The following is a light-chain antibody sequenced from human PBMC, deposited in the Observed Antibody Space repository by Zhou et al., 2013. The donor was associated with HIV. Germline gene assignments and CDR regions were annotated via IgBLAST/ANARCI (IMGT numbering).Light chain of an antibody. Sequence: DIQMTQSPSSLSASVGDRVTITCRASQAISNYLAWYQQKPGKVPKLLIYGASTLQSGVPSRFSGSGSGTDFTLTINSLQPEDFATYFCQQSYSVPPTFGQGTKLEI. CDR1: QAISNY. J-gene: IGKJ2*01. CDR2: GAS. CDR3: QQSYSVPPT. V-gene: IGKV1-27*01.